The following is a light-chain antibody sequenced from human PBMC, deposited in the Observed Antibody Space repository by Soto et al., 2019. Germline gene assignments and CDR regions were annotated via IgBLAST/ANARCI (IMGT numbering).Light chain of an antibody. CDR2: GAS. V-gene: IGKV3-20*01. J-gene: IGKJ2*01. CDR3: QQYGGSPPVT. Sequence: EIVLTQSPGTLSLSPGERATLSCRASQSVRSRYLAWYQQKPGQAPRLLIYGASSRATGIPDRFSGSGSGTDFTLTITRLEPEDFAVYYCQQYGGSPPVTFGQGTELEIK. CDR1: QSVRSRY.